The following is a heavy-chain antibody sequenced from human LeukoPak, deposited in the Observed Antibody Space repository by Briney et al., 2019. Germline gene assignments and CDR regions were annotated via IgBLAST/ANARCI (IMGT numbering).Heavy chain of an antibody. D-gene: IGHD3-10*01. V-gene: IGHV4-39*07. Sequence: SETLSLTCTVSGGSISSSSYYWGWIRQPPGKGLEWIGSIYYSGSTYYNPSLKSRVTISVDTSKNQFSLKLSSVTAADTAVYYCARCVSSTYYYGSGPNYGMDVWGQGTTVTVSS. CDR1: GGSISSSSYY. CDR2: IYYSGST. J-gene: IGHJ6*02. CDR3: ARCVSSTYYYGSGPNYGMDV.